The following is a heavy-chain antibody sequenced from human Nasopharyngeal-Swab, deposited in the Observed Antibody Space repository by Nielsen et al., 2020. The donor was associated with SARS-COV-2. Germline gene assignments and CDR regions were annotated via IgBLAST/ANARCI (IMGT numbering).Heavy chain of an antibody. D-gene: IGHD3-16*01. CDR2: ISSSSSYI. V-gene: IGHV3-21*01. Sequence: GGSLRLSCAASGFTFSSYSMNWVRQAPGKGLEWVSSISSSSSYIYYADSVKGRFTISRDNAKNSLYLQMNSLRAEDTAVYYCARDQRPPRGGIDYWGQGTLVTVSS. CDR1: GFTFSSYS. J-gene: IGHJ4*02. CDR3: ARDQRPPRGGIDY.